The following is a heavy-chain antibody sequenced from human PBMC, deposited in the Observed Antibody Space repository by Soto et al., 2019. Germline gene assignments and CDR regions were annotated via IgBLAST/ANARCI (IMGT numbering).Heavy chain of an antibody. CDR1: GYTFTSYG. D-gene: IGHD3-9*01. V-gene: IGHV1-18*04. Sequence: ASVKVSFKASGYTFTSYGISWLRQAPGQGLEWMGWISAYNGNTNYAQKLQGRVTMTTDTSTSTAYMELRSLRSDDTAVYYCARVGGDYDILTGDNWFDPWGQGTLVTVS. J-gene: IGHJ5*02. CDR2: ISAYNGNT. CDR3: ARVGGDYDILTGDNWFDP.